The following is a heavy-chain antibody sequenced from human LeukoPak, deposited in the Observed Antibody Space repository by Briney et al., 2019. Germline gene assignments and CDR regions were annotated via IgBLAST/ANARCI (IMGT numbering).Heavy chain of an antibody. CDR3: ATDAVPDYYAWGNYRGYFDY. CDR2: ISTSGAST. D-gene: IGHD3-10*01. J-gene: IGHJ4*02. Sequence: PGGSLRLSCAASGFTFSSYAMTWVRQAPGKGLEWVSAISTSGASTYYADSVKGRFTISRDNSKNTLYLQMDSLSAEDTAVYYCATDAVPDYYAWGNYRGYFDYWGRGTLVTVSS. CDR1: GFTFSSYA. V-gene: IGHV3-23*01.